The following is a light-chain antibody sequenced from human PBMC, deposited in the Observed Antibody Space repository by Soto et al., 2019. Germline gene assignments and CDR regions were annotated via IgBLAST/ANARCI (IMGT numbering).Light chain of an antibody. Sequence: DIQMTQSPSTLSASVGDRVTITCRASQSISSWLAWYQQKPGKAPKVLIYKASSLERGVPARFSGSGSGTEFTLTISSLQPDDSATYYCQHYNSYPLTIGGGTKVEI. CDR1: QSISSW. CDR3: QHYNSYPLT. V-gene: IGKV1-5*03. CDR2: KAS. J-gene: IGKJ4*01.